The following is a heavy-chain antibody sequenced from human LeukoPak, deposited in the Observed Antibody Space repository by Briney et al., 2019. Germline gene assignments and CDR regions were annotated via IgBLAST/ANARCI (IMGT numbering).Heavy chain of an antibody. D-gene: IGHD6-13*01. CDR2: INPSGGST. CDR3: ARDSSSWYPPYYYYYMDV. V-gene: IGHV1-46*01. J-gene: IGHJ6*03. CDR1: GYTFTSYY. Sequence: ASVKVSCKASGYTFTSYYMHWVRQAPGQGLEWMGIINPSGGSTSYAQKFQGRVTMTRDTSTSTVYMELSSLRSEDTAVYYCARDSSSWYPPYYYYYMDVWGKGTTVTISS.